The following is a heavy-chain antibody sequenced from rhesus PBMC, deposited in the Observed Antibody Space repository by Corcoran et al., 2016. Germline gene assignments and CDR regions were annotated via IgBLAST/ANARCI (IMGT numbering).Heavy chain of an antibody. CDR2: IYWNDSK. CDR1: GFSISTTGTG. CDR3: ARVPSGDY. J-gene: IGHJ4*01. Sequence: QVTLKESGPALVKPTQTLTLTYTFSGFSISTTGTGVGWIRQPPGKALEWLASIYWNDSKYYSTSLKSRLTISKDTSKNQVVLTMTNMDPVDTATYYCARVPSGDYWGQGVLVTVSS. V-gene: IGHV2-95*01.